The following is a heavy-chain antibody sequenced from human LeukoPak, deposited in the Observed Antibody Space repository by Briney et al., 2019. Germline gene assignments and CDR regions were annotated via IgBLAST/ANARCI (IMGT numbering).Heavy chain of an antibody. J-gene: IGHJ6*02. CDR1: GGSISSSSYY. CDR2: IYYSGST. Sequence: ASETLSLTCTVSGGSISSSSYYWGWIRQPPGKGLEWIGSIYYSGSTYYNPPLKSRVTISVDTSKNQFSLKLSSVTAADTAVYYCASLGSFIPERDYYYYGMDVWGQGTTVTVSS. V-gene: IGHV4-39*07. D-gene: IGHD1-1*01. CDR3: ASLGSFIPERDYYYYGMDV.